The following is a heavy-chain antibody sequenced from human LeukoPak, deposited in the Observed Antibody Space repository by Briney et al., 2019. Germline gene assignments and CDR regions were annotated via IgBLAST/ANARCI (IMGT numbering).Heavy chain of an antibody. Sequence: GGSLRLSCAASGFTFSSYAMSWVRQAPGKGLEWVSAISGSGGSTYYADSVKGRFTISRDNSKNTLYLQMNSLRAEDTAVYYCAKVGHSPPRLYYYDSSGYYPSYYFDYWGQGTLVTVSS. V-gene: IGHV3-23*01. CDR2: ISGSGGST. CDR1: GFTFSSYA. D-gene: IGHD3-22*01. J-gene: IGHJ4*02. CDR3: AKVGHSPPRLYYYDSSGYYPSYYFDY.